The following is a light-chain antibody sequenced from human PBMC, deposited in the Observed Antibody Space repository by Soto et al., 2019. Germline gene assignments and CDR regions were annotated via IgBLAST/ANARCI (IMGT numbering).Light chain of an antibody. CDR1: SSDVGTYNR. CDR2: EVN. CDR3: SSYTSSSTYV. Sequence: QSALTQPPSVSGSPGQSVIISCTGTSSDVGTYNRVSWYQQPPGTAPKLMSVEVNNRPEGVPDRFSGSKSGNTASLTISGLQAEDEAVYYCSSYTSSSTYVFGTGTQLTVL. J-gene: IGLJ1*01. V-gene: IGLV2-18*02.